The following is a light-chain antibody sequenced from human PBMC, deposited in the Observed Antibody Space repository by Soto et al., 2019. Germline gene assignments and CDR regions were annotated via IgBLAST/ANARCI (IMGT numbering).Light chain of an antibody. Sequence: EVVLTQSPATLSLSPGERATLSCRASQSVSRYLAWYQQKPGQAPRLLIYDASNRATGIPARFSGSGSGTDFTLTISSLEPEDFAVYYCQQRMHWPPITFGHGTRLEIK. CDR1: QSVSRY. CDR3: QQRMHWPPIT. CDR2: DAS. J-gene: IGKJ5*01. V-gene: IGKV3-11*01.